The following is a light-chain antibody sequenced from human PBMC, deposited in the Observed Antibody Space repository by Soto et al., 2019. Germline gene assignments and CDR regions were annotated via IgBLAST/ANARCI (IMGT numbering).Light chain of an antibody. CDR1: SSDVGGYNY. CDR3: SAYTSSSTPYV. V-gene: IGLV2-14*01. CDR2: EVS. J-gene: IGLJ1*01. Sequence: QSALTQPASVSGSPGQSITISCTGTSSDVGGYNYVSWYQQHPGKAPKLMIYEVSNRPSGVSNRFSGSKSGNTASLTISGLQADDEADYYCSAYTSSSTPYVVGTGTKLTVL.